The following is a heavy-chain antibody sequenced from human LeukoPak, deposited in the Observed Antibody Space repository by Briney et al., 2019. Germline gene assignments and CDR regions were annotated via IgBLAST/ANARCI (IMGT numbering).Heavy chain of an antibody. Sequence: GGSLRLSCAASGLTVSTTYMSWVRQAPGKGLEWVSLIYSGGSTYYADSVKGRFTISRDIPKNTLYLQMSSLRAEDTAVYYCARTASSYVSTHPSDYWGQGILVPVSS. CDR1: GLTVSTTY. CDR2: IYSGGST. V-gene: IGHV3-53*01. D-gene: IGHD3-10*02. J-gene: IGHJ4*02. CDR3: ARTASSYVSTHPSDY.